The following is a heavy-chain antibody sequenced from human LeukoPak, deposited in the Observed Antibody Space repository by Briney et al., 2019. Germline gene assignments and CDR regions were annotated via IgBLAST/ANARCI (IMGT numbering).Heavy chain of an antibody. J-gene: IGHJ4*02. CDR2: IYYSGST. Sequence: SETLSLTCTVSGGSISSSSYYWGWIRQPPGKGPEWIGSIYYSGSTYYNPSLKSRVIISVDTSKNQFSLKLSSVTAADTAVYYCARQDRGYDILTGYYGGGVDYWGQGTLVTVSS. CDR1: GGSISSSSYY. CDR3: ARQDRGYDILTGYYGGGVDY. V-gene: IGHV4-39*01. D-gene: IGHD3-9*01.